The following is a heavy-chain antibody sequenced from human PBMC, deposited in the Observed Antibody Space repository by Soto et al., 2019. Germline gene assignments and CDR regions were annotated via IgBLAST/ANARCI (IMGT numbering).Heavy chain of an antibody. V-gene: IGHV3-66*02. CDR2: IYSGGST. CDR1: GFTVSSNY. Sequence: GGSLRLSCAASGFTVSSNYMSWVRQAPGKGLERVSVIYSGGSTYYADSVKGLFTISRDNSKNTLYLQMNSLRAEDTAVYYFARSALNVTDYWGQGTLVTVFS. CDR3: ARSALNVTDY. J-gene: IGHJ4*02. D-gene: IGHD2-8*01.